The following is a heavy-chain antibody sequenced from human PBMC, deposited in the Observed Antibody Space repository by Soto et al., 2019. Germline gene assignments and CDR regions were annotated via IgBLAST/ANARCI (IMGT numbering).Heavy chain of an antibody. CDR2: INAGNGNT. Sequence: GASVKVSCKASGYTFTSYAMHWVRQAPGQRLEWMGWINAGNGNTKYSQKFQGRVTITRDTSASTAYMELSSLRSEDTAVYYCARGGTGVGGIQLWLPNFDYWGQGTLVTVSS. J-gene: IGHJ4*02. CDR1: GYTFTSYA. D-gene: IGHD5-18*01. V-gene: IGHV1-3*01. CDR3: ARGGTGVGGIQLWLPNFDY.